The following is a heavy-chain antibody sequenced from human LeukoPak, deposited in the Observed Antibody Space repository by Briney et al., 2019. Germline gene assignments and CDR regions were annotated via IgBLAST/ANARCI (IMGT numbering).Heavy chain of an antibody. J-gene: IGHJ4*02. CDR2: IYPGDSDT. D-gene: IGHD3-22*01. Sequence: GESLKISCKCSGYSFTRFWIGWVRQMPGKGLEWMGIIYPGDSDTRYSPSFQGQVTISADKSITTAYLQWSSLRASDTAMYFCARGDDSGAYYSFDYWGQGTLVTVSS. V-gene: IGHV5-51*01. CDR3: ARGDDSGAYYSFDY. CDR1: GYSFTRFW.